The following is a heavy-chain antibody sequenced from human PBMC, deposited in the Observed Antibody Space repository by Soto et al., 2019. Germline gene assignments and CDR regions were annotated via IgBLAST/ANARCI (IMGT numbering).Heavy chain of an antibody. CDR1: GFTFSSYG. J-gene: IGHJ4*02. D-gene: IGHD5-12*01. V-gene: IGHV3-33*01. Sequence: LRLSCAASGFTFSSYGMHWVRQAPGKGLEWVAVIWYDGSNKYYADSVKGRFTISRDNSKNTLYLQMNSLRAEDTAVYYCARGSSGYEPLDYWGQGTLVTVSS. CDR2: IWYDGSNK. CDR3: ARGSSGYEPLDY.